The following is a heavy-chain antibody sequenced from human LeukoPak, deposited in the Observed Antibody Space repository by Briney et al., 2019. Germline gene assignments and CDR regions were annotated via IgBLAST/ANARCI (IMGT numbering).Heavy chain of an antibody. CDR3: ARFWGSDWFDP. CDR2: ISGSGDST. D-gene: IGHD7-27*01. V-gene: IGHV3-23*01. J-gene: IGHJ5*02. Sequence: PGGSLRLSCAASGFTFSTYAVTWVRQAPGKGLEWVSTISGSGDSTYYADSVKGRFTISRDNSKNTLYLQMNSLRAEDTAVYYCARFWGSDWFDPWGQGTLVTVSS. CDR1: GFTFSTYA.